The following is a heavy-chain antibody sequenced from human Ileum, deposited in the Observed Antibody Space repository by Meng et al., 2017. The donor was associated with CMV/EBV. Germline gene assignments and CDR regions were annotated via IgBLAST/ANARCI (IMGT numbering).Heavy chain of an antibody. V-gene: IGHV1-18*01. J-gene: IGHJ4*02. CDR3: ARDNWGYDY. CDR2: ISVHHGNT. CDR1: GYTFTNHN. Sequence: QVDREHDGTEVKKPGASVKVSCKTSGYTFTNHNIAWVRQAPGRGLEWMGWISVHHGNTDYAQKYQDRVTMTRDTSTNTAYMELRSLTSDDTAMYYCARDNWGYDYWGQGTLVTVSS. D-gene: IGHD7-27*01.